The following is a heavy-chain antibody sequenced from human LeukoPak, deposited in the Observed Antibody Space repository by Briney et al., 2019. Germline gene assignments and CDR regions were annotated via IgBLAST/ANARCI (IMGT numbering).Heavy chain of an antibody. CDR1: GFTFSTYS. Sequence: GGSLRLSCAASGFTFSTYSMNWVRQAPGKGLEWVSSISSSSTYIYYADSVKGRFTISRDNSKNTLYLQMNSLRAEDTAVYYCATPPGDYDILAGSPRDYWGQGTLVTVSS. D-gene: IGHD3-9*01. J-gene: IGHJ4*02. V-gene: IGHV3-21*04. CDR3: ATPPGDYDILAGSPRDY. CDR2: ISSSSTYI.